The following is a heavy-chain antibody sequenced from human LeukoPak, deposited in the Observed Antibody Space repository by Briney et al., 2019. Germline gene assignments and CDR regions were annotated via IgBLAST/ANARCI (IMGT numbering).Heavy chain of an antibody. J-gene: IGHJ6*03. CDR1: GFTVSSNY. Sequence: GGSLRLSCAASGFTVSSNYMSWVRQAPGKGLEWVSVTYSGGRTYYADSVKGRFTISRDNSKNTLYLQMNSLRAEDTAVYYCARVYYGSGSLYYYYYYMDVWGKGTTVTISS. V-gene: IGHV3-53*01. CDR2: TYSGGRT. CDR3: ARVYYGSGSLYYYYYYMDV. D-gene: IGHD3-10*01.